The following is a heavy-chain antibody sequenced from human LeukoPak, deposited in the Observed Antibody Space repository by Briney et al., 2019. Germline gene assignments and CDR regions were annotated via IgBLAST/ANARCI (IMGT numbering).Heavy chain of an antibody. J-gene: IGHJ3*02. CDR1: GGSISSYY. CDR3: AGVGRGGYYKGPAAFDI. CDR2: IYYSGST. Sequence: PSETLSLTCTVSGGSISSYYWSWIRQPPGEGLEWIGYIYYSGSTNYNPSLKSRVTISVDTSKNQFSLKLSSVTAADTAVYYCAGVGRGGYYKGPAAFDIWGQGTMVTVSS. V-gene: IGHV4-59*01. D-gene: IGHD3-3*01.